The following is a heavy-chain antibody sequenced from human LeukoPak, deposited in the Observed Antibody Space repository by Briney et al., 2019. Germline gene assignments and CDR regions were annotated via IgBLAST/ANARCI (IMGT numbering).Heavy chain of an antibody. Sequence: PGSSQRLSCAPSGLPFSSYGVHWVRRAPGEGLEWVAVIWYDGSHKYDADSVKGRFTISRDNSKNTLYLQMNSLRDEDTAVYHCARDYDTSGYTFDYWGQGTLVTVSS. D-gene: IGHD3-22*01. CDR2: IWYDGSHK. V-gene: IGHV3-33*01. CDR3: ARDYDTSGYTFDY. CDR1: GLPFSSYG. J-gene: IGHJ4*02.